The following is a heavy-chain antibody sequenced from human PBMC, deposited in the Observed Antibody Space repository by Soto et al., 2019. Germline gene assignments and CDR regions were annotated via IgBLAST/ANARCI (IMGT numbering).Heavy chain of an antibody. Sequence: GESLKISCKGSGYSFSSYWIGWVRQVPGKGLEWMGIIYPDDFDTRYSPSFQGQVTISADKSISTAYLQWNSLKASDTAMYYCARLSYYDILTGYPLPYYYYGMDVWGQGTTVTVSS. V-gene: IGHV5-51*01. CDR3: ARLSYYDILTGYPLPYYYYGMDV. J-gene: IGHJ6*02. CDR2: IYPDDFDT. D-gene: IGHD3-9*01. CDR1: GYSFSSYW.